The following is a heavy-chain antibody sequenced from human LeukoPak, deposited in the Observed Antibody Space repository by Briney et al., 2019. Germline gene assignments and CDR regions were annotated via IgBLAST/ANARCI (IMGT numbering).Heavy chain of an antibody. Sequence: GGSLRLSCAASGFTFSSYAMSWVRQAPGKGLEWVSAISGSGGSTYYADSVKGRFTISRDNSKNTLYLQMHSLRPEDTAVYYCAKPFYGSGSSPLSHWGQGTLLTVSS. V-gene: IGHV3-23*01. CDR3: AKPFYGSGSSPLSH. CDR2: ISGSGGST. CDR1: GFTFSSYA. J-gene: IGHJ4*02. D-gene: IGHD3-10*01.